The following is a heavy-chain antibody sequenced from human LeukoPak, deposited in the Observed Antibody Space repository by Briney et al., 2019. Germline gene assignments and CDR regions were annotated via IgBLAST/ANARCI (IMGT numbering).Heavy chain of an antibody. J-gene: IGHJ6*03. Sequence: SGGSLRLSCAASGFTFSSYAMHWVRQAPGKGLEWVAVIRYDGSNKYYADSVKGRFTISRDNSKNTLYLQMNSLKTEDTAVYYYTRDLSNAAGAYYYYYYMDVWGKGTTVTISS. D-gene: IGHD6-13*01. V-gene: IGHV3-30*04. CDR2: IRYDGSNK. CDR1: GFTFSSYA. CDR3: TRDLSNAAGAYYYYYYMDV.